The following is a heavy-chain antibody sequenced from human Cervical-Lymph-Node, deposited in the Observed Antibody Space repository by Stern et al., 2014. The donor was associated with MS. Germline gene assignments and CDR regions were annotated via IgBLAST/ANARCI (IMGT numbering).Heavy chain of an antibody. V-gene: IGHV3-30*18. Sequence: QVQLVQSGGGVVQPGRSLRLSCAASGFIFKNYGMHCVRQAPGKGLEWVAVISYDGSDKYYADSVKGRFTISRDNSKNTLYLQMSSLKSEDMAVYYCAKAVGAHNWFDPWGQGTLVTVSS. CDR1: GFIFKNYG. D-gene: IGHD1-26*01. J-gene: IGHJ5*02. CDR3: AKAVGAHNWFDP. CDR2: ISYDGSDK.